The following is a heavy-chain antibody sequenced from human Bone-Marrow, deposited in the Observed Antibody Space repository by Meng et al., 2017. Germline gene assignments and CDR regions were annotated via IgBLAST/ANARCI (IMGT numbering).Heavy chain of an antibody. D-gene: IGHD1-26*01. V-gene: IGHV4-38-2*02. CDR2: IYHSGST. J-gene: IGHJ4*02. Sequence: SETLSLTCTVSGFPINSAYFWGWIRQPPGKGLEWIGTIYHSGSTYYNPSLKSRVTISVDTSKNQFSLKLSSVTATDTAVYYCAREMRGVSYSYFFDYWGQGTLVTVSS. CDR1: GFPINSAYF. CDR3: AREMRGVSYSYFFDY.